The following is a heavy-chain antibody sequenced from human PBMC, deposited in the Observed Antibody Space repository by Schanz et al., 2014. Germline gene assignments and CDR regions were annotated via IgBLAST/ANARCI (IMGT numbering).Heavy chain of an antibody. CDR1: RFTFSNYW. CDR2: IKSDGSST. Sequence: EVQLVESGGGLVQPGGSLRLSCAASRFTFSNYWMHWVRQAPGKGLVWVSRIKSDGSSTSYADSVKGRFTISRDNAKNTLYLQMNSLRAEDTAVYYCARPALWFGDNCFDPWGQGTLVTVSS. V-gene: IGHV3-74*01. J-gene: IGHJ5*02. D-gene: IGHD3-10*01. CDR3: ARPALWFGDNCFDP.